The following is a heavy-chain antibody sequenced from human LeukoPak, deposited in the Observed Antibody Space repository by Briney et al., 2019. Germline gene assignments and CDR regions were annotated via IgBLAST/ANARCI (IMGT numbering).Heavy chain of an antibody. J-gene: IGHJ3*02. Sequence: GGSLRLSCAASGFTFSNAWMSWVRQAPGKGREWVGRIKSKTDGGTTDYAAPVKGRFTISRDDSKNTLYLQMNSLKTEDTAVYYCTTVSRWELLASDAFDIWGQGTMVTVSS. D-gene: IGHD1-26*01. CDR1: GFTFSNAW. CDR2: IKSKTDGGTT. CDR3: TTVSRWELLASDAFDI. V-gene: IGHV3-15*01.